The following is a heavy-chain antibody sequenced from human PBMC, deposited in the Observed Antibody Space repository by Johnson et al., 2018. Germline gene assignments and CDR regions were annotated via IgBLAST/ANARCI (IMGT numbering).Heavy chain of an antibody. CDR3: VKDGWEGDFGMDV. V-gene: IGHV3-23*04. Sequence: VQLVQSGGGLAQXGGSLRLSCASSGLTFRIYAMSWVRQAPGKGLEWVSGLSASGDNTYYADSVQGRFSISRDNYKNTLYLHMTSLRAEDTAVYYRVKDGWEGDFGMDVWGQGTTVTVPS. CDR1: GLTFRIYA. CDR2: LSASGDNT. J-gene: IGHJ6*02. D-gene: IGHD6-19*01.